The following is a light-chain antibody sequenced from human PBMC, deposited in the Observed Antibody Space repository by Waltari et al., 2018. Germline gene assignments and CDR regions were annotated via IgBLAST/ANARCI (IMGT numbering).Light chain of an antibody. CDR1: QGIRNS. Sequence: DIQITQSPSSLSAFVGDRVTISCRASQGIRNSVDWFQQKPGKAPKALMYGASTLHSGVPSRFSGSGFGTDFTLTISGLQPEDLATYYCLQYDSYPRTFGQGTKVEIK. V-gene: IGKV1-16*01. J-gene: IGKJ1*01. CDR3: LQYDSYPRT. CDR2: GAS.